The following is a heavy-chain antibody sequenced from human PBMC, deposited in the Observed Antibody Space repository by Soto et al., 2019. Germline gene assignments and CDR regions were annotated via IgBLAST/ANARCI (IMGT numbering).Heavy chain of an antibody. CDR2: VDHRGST. V-gene: IGHV4-38-2*01. CDR3: ARYEYGNSLYGVDV. J-gene: IGHJ6*02. CDR1: GYSISSGYY. Sequence: SETLSLTCAVSGYSISSGYYWSWIRQTPGMGLEWIGEVDHRGSTTYNPSLKNRASISIDSSKNLFSLELTSVTAADTALYFCARYEYGNSLYGVDVWGQGTRVTVSS. D-gene: IGHD1-7*01.